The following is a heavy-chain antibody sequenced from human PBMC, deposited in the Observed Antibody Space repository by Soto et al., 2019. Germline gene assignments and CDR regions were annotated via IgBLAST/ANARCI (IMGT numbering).Heavy chain of an antibody. D-gene: IGHD3-3*01. J-gene: IGHJ6*02. CDR1: GYTFTSYD. CDR2: MNPNSGNT. Sequence: ASVKVSCKASGYTFTSYDINWVRQATGQGFEWMGWMNPNSGNTGYAQKFQGRVTMTRDTSITTAYMELSSLRSEDTAVYYCARDRRITIFGVEDYYYYYGMDVWGQGTTVTVSS. CDR3: ARDRRITIFGVEDYYYYYGMDV. V-gene: IGHV1-8*01.